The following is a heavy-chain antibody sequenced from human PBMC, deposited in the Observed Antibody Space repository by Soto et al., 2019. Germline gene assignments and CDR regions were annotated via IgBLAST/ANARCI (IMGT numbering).Heavy chain of an antibody. Sequence: EVQLLESGGDLVQPGGSLRLSCAASGFTFSSYTMTWVRQAPGKGLEWVSGINSGGRTYYAESVKGRFTISRDDSKNTLYLQIISLRAEDTAVYYCAKDLRPDVVWDFDYWGQGTLVTVSS. D-gene: IGHD3-16*01. J-gene: IGHJ4*02. CDR2: INSGGRT. CDR3: AKDLRPDVVWDFDY. V-gene: IGHV3-23*01. CDR1: GFTFSSYT.